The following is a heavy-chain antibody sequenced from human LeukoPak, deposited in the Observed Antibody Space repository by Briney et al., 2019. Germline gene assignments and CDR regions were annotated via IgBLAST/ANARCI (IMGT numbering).Heavy chain of an antibody. J-gene: IGHJ4*02. CDR3: ARVSESYYGSGSYYNGLGY. V-gene: IGHV3-21*01. Sequence: GGSLRLSCAASGFTLSSYSMNWVRQAPGKGLEWVSSISSSSSYIYYADSVKGRFTISRDNAKNSLYLQMNSLRAEDTAVYYRARVSESYYGSGSYYNGLGYWGQGTLVTVSS. CDR2: ISSSSSYI. CDR1: GFTLSSYS. D-gene: IGHD3-10*01.